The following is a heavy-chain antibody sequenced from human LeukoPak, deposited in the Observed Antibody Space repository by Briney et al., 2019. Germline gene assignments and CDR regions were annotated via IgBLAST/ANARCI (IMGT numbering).Heavy chain of an antibody. Sequence: GGSLRLSFAASGFTVSSNYMSWVRQAPGKGLEWVSVIYSGGSTYYADSVKGRFTISRDNSKNTLYLQMNSLRAEDSAVYYCAKDGSGYDLGLFDPWGQGTLVTVSS. J-gene: IGHJ5*02. D-gene: IGHD5-12*01. V-gene: IGHV3-53*01. CDR1: GFTVSSNY. CDR2: IYSGGST. CDR3: AKDGSGYDLGLFDP.